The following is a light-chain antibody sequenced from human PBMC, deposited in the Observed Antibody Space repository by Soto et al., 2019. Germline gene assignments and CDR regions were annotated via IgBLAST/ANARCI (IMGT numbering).Light chain of an antibody. V-gene: IGKV3-15*01. CDR2: GAS. J-gene: IGKJ1*01. CDR3: QQYNNWPPWT. CDR1: QSVSSN. Sequence: EIVMTQSPATLSVSPGERATLSCRASQSVSSNLAWYQQTPGQAPRLLIFGASTRATGIPARFSGSGSGTEFTLTITSLQSEDFAVYCCQQYNNWPPWTFGQGTQVEIK.